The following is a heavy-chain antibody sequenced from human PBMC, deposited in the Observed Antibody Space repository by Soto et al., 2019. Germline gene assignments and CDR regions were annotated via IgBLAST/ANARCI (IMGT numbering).Heavy chain of an antibody. V-gene: IGHV1-46*02. CDR3: ARDPYCGGDCYYLDF. CDR2: INPSGGGT. CDR1: GYTFDSYY. Sequence: SVKVSCNASGYTFDSYYRHWVRQAPGQRLEWMGLINPSGGGTSDAQKFRGRVTMTRDTSTSTVYMELSSLRSEDTAVYYCARDPYCGGDCYYLDFWRQGTLVTVSS. J-gene: IGHJ4*02. D-gene: IGHD2-21*02.